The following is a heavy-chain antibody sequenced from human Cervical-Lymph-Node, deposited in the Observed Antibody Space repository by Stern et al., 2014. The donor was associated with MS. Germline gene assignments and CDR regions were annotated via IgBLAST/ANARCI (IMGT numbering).Heavy chain of an antibody. V-gene: IGHV4-34*01. CDR3: ARERKVERSARLLVSFDV. Sequence: QVQLQQWGAGLLRPSETLSLTCAVHGASFSDNYWSWLRQTPGKGLEWSGEINRRSGTPYMPSLMSRATLSVDPSWNQFSLKLSSLTAADTAMYYCARERKVERSARLLVSFDVWGQGTLVTVSS. CDR1: GASFSDNY. D-gene: IGHD1-1*01. J-gene: IGHJ3*01. CDR2: INRRSGT.